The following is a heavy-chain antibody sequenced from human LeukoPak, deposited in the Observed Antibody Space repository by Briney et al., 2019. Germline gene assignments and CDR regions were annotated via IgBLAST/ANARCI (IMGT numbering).Heavy chain of an antibody. CDR2: IYYSGST. V-gene: IGHV4-39*01. D-gene: IGHD5-24*01. J-gene: IGHJ4*02. CDR3: ARHRSGWLQSSFDY. Sequence: WVRQAPGKGLEWIGSIYYSGSTYYNPSLKSRVTISVDTSKNQFSLKLSSATAADTAVYYCARHRSGWLQSSFDYWGQGTLVTVSS.